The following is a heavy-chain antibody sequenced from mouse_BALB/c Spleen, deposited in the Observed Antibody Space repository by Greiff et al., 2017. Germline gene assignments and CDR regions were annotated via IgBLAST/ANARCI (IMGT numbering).Heavy chain of an antibody. V-gene: IGHV5-12-1*01. D-gene: IGHD1-1*01. Sequence: EVKLMESGGGLVKPGGSLKLSCAASGFAFSSYDMSWVRQTPEKRLEWVAYISSGGGSTYYPDTVKGRFTISRDNAKNTLYLQMSSLKSEDTAMYYCARLPITTVVATNYFDYWGQGTTLTVSS. CDR3: ARLPITTVVATNYFDY. CDR2: ISSGGGST. CDR1: GFAFSSYD. J-gene: IGHJ2*01.